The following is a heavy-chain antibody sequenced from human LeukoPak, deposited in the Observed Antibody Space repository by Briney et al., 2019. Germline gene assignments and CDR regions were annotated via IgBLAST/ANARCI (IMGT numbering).Heavy chain of an antibody. CDR3: AREGTHIVAMLD. V-gene: IGHV1-69*05. J-gene: IGHJ4*02. CDR2: IIPIFGTA. D-gene: IGHD5-12*01. CDR1: GGTFSSYA. Sequence: ASVKVSCKASGGTFSSYAISWVRQAPGQGLEWMGRIIPIFGTANYAQKFQGRVTITTDESTSTAYMELSSLRSEDTAVYYCAREGTHIVAMLDWGQGTLVTVSS.